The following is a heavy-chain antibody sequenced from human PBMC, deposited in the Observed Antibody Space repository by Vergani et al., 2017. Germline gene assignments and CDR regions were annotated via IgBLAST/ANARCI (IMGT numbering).Heavy chain of an antibody. Sequence: EVQLVESGGGLVQPGGSLRLSCAASGFTFSSYWMHWVRQAPGKGLVWVSRINSDGSSTSYADSVKGRFTISRDNAKNTLYLQMNSLRAEDTAVYNCARGGVDYGDNHSGFPQNWYFDLWGRGTLVTVSS. CDR2: INSDGSST. D-gene: IGHD4-17*01. J-gene: IGHJ2*01. CDR1: GFTFSSYW. V-gene: IGHV3-74*01. CDR3: ARGGVDYGDNHSGFPQNWYFDL.